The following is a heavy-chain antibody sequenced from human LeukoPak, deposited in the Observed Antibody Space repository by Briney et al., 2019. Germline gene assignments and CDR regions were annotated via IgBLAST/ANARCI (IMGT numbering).Heavy chain of an antibody. D-gene: IGHD2-8*01. V-gene: IGHV4-38-2*01. CDR2: IYHGGST. CDR3: ARRVAFCTNGVCYLPPELFDY. J-gene: IGHJ4*02. Sequence: SETLSLTCAVSGYSISSGYYWGWIRQPPGKGLEWIGSIYHGGSTYYNPSLKSRVTLSVDTSKNQFSLKLSSVTAADTAVYYCARRVAFCTNGVCYLPPELFDYWGQGTLVTVSS. CDR1: GYSISSGYY.